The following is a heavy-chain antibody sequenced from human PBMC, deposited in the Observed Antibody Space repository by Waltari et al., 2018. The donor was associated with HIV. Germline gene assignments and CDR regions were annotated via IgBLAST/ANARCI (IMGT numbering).Heavy chain of an antibody. CDR2: IYYSGST. J-gene: IGHJ3*02. Sequence: QVQLPESGPGLVKPSETLSLTCTVSGGSISSYYWSWIRHPPGKGLEWIGYIYYSGSTNYNPSLKSRVTISVDTSKNQFSLKLSSVTAADTAVYYCARVVVQVEYSSSRGAFDIWGQGTMVTVSS. V-gene: IGHV4-59*01. D-gene: IGHD6-6*01. CDR1: GGSISSYY. CDR3: ARVVVQVEYSSSRGAFDI.